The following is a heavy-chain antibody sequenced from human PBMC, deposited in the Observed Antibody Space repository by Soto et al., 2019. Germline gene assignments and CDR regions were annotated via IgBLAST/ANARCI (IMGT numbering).Heavy chain of an antibody. Sequence: EVQLVESGGGLVQPGGSLRLSCAASGFTFSRYWMNWVRQAPGKGLEWVANIKEDGSEKNYGDSVTGRFTISRDNAKNSLFLQMNRLRADDTAIYYCVRNLGYCSSGACYTVLDYWGQGTLVTVSS. J-gene: IGHJ4*02. CDR1: GFTFSRYW. D-gene: IGHD2-15*01. CDR3: VRNLGYCSSGACYTVLDY. CDR2: IKEDGSEK. V-gene: IGHV3-7*02.